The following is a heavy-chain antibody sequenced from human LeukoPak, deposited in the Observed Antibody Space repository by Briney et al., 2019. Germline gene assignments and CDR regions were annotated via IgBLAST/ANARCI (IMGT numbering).Heavy chain of an antibody. CDR1: GFTFSSYG. D-gene: IGHD1-26*01. J-gene: IGHJ4*02. CDR2: IWYDGSNE. Sequence: GRSLRLSCAASGFTFSSYGMHWVRQAPGKGLEWVAVIWYDGSNEYCADSVKGRFAISRDNSKNTLYLQMNSLRAEDTAVYYCARDHEWGRAYFDYWGQGTLVTVSS. CDR3: ARDHEWGRAYFDY. V-gene: IGHV3-33*01.